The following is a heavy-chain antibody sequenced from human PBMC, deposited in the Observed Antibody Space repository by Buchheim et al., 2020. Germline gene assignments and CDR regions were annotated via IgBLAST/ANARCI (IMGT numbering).Heavy chain of an antibody. CDR3: ARDGCGGDCYSGPDY. D-gene: IGHD2-21*01. V-gene: IGHV3-30*04. J-gene: IGHJ4*02. CDR2: ISYDGSNK. CDR1: GFTFSSYA. Sequence: QVQLVESGGGVVQPGRSLRLSCAASGFTFSSYAMHWVRQAPGKGLEWVAVISYDGSNKYYADSVKGRFTISRDNSKNTLYLQMNSLRAEDTAVYYCARDGCGGDCYSGPDYWGQGTL.